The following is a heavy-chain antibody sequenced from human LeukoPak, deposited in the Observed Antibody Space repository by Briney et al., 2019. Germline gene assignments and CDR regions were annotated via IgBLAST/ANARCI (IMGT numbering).Heavy chain of an antibody. D-gene: IGHD2-15*01. J-gene: IGHJ4*02. CDR3: AKGSSAIGGGLHADY. CDR1: GFIFSTYV. Sequence: GGSLRLSCAASGFIFSTYVMTWVRQAPGKGLEWVSGISSTGDNTYYADSVKGRFTISRDNSKNTVYLQINSLRVEDTAVYYCAKGSSAIGGGLHADYWGQGTLVTVSS. V-gene: IGHV3-23*01. CDR2: ISSTGDNT.